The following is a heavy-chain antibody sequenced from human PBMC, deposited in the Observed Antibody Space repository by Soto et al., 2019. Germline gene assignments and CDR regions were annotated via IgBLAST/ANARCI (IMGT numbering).Heavy chain of an antibody. CDR1: GGSISSGGYY. V-gene: IGHV4-31*02. D-gene: IGHD3-22*01. CDR3: ARDAGRYYDSSGYYTGNYFDY. CDR2: IYYSGST. Sequence: SETLSLTCTVPGGSISSGGYYWSWIRQHPGKGLEWIGYIYYSGSTHYNPSLKSRVTISVDTSKNQFSLKLSSVTAADTAVYYCARDAGRYYDSSGYYTGNYFDYWGQGTLVTVSS. J-gene: IGHJ4*02.